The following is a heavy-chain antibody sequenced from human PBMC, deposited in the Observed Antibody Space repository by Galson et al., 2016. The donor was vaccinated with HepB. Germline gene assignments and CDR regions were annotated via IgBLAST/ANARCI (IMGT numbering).Heavy chain of an antibody. J-gene: IGHJ3*02. CDR1: GYTFTDYY. D-gene: IGHD3-22*01. CDR3: ARPLRSYFDSSGYVSAFDI. V-gene: IGHV1-2*02. Sequence: SVKVSCKASGYTFTDYYIHWVRQAPGQGLEWMGRIYPDSGGANYAERFQGRVTMTRDTSITTAYMELSRLRSDDTAVYYCARPLRSYFDSSGYVSAFDIWGQGTMVTVSS. CDR2: IYPDSGGA.